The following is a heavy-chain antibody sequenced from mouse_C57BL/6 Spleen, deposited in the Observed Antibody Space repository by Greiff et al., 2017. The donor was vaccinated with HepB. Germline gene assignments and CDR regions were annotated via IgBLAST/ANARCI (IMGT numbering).Heavy chain of an antibody. J-gene: IGHJ3*01. Sequence: EVQLQQSGPELVKPGASVKISCKASGYSFTGYYMNWVKQSPEKSLEWIGEINPSTGGTTYNQKFKAKATLTVDKSSSTAYMQLKSLTSEDSAVYYCARGTTVEPWFAYWGQGTLVTVSA. D-gene: IGHD1-1*01. V-gene: IGHV1-42*01. CDR2: INPSTGGT. CDR1: GYSFTGYY. CDR3: ARGTTVEPWFAY.